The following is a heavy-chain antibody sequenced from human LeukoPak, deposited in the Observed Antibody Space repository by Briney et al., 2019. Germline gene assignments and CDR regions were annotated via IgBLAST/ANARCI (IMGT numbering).Heavy chain of an antibody. CDR2: IYSGGST. D-gene: IGHD3-22*01. V-gene: IGHV3-66*01. Sequence: GGSLRLSCAASGFTVSSNYMSRVRQAPGKGLEWVSIIYSGGSTYYADSVKGRFTISRDNSKNTLYLQMNSLRAEDTAVYYCARDISSGYYDAFDIRGQGTMVTVSS. CDR1: GFTVSSNY. J-gene: IGHJ3*02. CDR3: ARDISSGYYDAFDI.